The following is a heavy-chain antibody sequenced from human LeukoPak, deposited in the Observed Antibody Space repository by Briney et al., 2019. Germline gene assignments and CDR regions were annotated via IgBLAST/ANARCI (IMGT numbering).Heavy chain of an antibody. V-gene: IGHV4-39*05. J-gene: IGHJ4*02. CDR2: IYYSGST. D-gene: IGHD3-22*01. Sequence: SETPSLTCTVSGGSISSSSYYWGWIRQPPGKGLEWIGSIYYSGSTYYNPSLKSRVTISVDTSKNQFSLKLSSVTAADTAVYYCAGLWTYYYDSSGYSSDYWGQGTLVTVSS. CDR1: GGSISSSSYY. CDR3: AGLWTYYYDSSGYSSDY.